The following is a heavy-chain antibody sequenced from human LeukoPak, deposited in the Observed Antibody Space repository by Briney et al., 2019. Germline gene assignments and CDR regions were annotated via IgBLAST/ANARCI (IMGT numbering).Heavy chain of an antibody. CDR2: IYYSGST. CDR1: GGSVSSGSYY. CDR3: ASYGSGSYRFDP. Sequence: SETLSLTCTVSGGSVSSGSYYWSWIRQPPGRGLEWIGYIYYSGSTNYNPSLKSRVTISVDTSKNQFSLKLSSVTAADTAVYYCASYGSGSYRFDPWGQGTLVTVSS. V-gene: IGHV4-61*01. D-gene: IGHD3-10*01. J-gene: IGHJ5*02.